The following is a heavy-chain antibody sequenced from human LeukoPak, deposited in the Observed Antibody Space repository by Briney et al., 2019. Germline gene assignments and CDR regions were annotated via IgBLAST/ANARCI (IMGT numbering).Heavy chain of an antibody. V-gene: IGHV1-24*01. D-gene: IGHD2-2*01. CDR1: GYTLTELS. CDR2: FDPEDGET. Sequence: ASVKVSCKVSGYTLTELSMRWVRQAPGKGLEWMGGFDPEDGETIYAQKFQGRVTMTEDTSTDTAYMELSSLRSEDTAVYYCATGPFYCSSTSCYQNLDYWGQGTLVTVSS. J-gene: IGHJ4*02. CDR3: ATGPFYCSSTSCYQNLDY.